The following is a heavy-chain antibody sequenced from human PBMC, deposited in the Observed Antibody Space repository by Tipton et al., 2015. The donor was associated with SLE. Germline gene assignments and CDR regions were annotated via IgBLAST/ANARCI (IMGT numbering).Heavy chain of an antibody. J-gene: IGHJ6*02. D-gene: IGHD6-19*01. CDR2: IQFDGSNK. CDR1: GFDFSNYG. V-gene: IGHV3-30*02. CDR3: AKVQWPGYYGMDV. Sequence: GSLRLSCATSGFDFSNYGMHWVRQAPGKGLEWVAFIQFDGSNKYYTDSLKGRFNISRDNAKDTVFLHMNTLRAEDTAVYYCAKVQWPGYYGMDVWGQGTTVTVSS.